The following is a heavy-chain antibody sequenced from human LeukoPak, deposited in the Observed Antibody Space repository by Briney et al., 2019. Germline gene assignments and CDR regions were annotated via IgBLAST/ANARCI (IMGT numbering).Heavy chain of an antibody. J-gene: IGHJ4*02. CDR3: ARDEQLVY. V-gene: IGHV3-48*01. D-gene: IGHD6-6*01. CDR2: ISSSSSTI. CDR1: GFTFSSYS. Sequence: GGTLRLSCAASGFTFSSYSMNWVRQAPGKGLEWVSYISSSSSTIYYADSVKGRFTISRDNAKNSLYLQMNSLRAEDTAVYYCARDEQLVYWGQGTLVTVSS.